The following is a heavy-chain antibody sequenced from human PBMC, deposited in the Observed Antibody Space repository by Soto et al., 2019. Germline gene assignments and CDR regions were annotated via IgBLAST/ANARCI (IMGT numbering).Heavy chain of an antibody. CDR1: GFSLSTSGVG. CDR3: ALDPQKEYFDY. Sequence: QITLKESGPTLVKPTQTLTLTCTFSGFSLSTSGVGVGWIRQPPGKALEWLGLIYWNDDKRYSPSLKSRLTITKDTSKNQVVLTMTNMDPVDTATYYCALDPQKEYFDYWGQGTLVTVSS. J-gene: IGHJ4*02. CDR2: IYWNDDK. V-gene: IGHV2-5*01.